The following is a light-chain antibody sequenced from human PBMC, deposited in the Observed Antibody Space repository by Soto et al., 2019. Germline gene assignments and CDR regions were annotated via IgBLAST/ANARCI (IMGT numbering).Light chain of an antibody. CDR2: GAS. Sequence: EIVLTQSPGTLSLSPGERATLYCRASQSVSSSYLAWYQQKPGQAPRLLVYGASARATGIPDRISGSGSGTDSTPTIRSLAAEDLADYYRQQGSNWLTFGGGTRLEIK. CDR1: QSVSSSY. V-gene: IGKV3-11*01. J-gene: IGKJ5*01. CDR3: QQGSNWLT.